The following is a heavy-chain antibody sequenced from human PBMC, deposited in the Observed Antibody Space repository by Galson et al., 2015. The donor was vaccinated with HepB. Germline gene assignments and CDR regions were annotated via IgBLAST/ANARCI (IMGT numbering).Heavy chain of an antibody. V-gene: IGHV1-8*01. J-gene: IGHJ4*02. D-gene: IGHD5-24*01. CDR1: GYTFTSYD. Sequence: SVKVSCKASGYTFTSYDINWVRQATGQGLEWMGWMNPNSGNTGYAQKFQGRVTMTRNTSISTAYMELSSLRSEDTAVYYCARGGSDGYNYFGGRLGHGGPHHDYWGQGTLVTVSS. CDR2: MNPNSGNT. CDR3: ARGGSDGYNYFGGRLGHGGPHHDY.